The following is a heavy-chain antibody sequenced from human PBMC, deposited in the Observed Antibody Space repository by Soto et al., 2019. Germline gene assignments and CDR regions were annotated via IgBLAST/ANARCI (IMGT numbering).Heavy chain of an antibody. CDR3: ALPGDYYYGMDV. Sequence: PSETLSLTCTVSGGSISSSSYYWGWIRQPPGKGLEWIGSIYYSGSTYYNPSLKSRVTISVDTSKNQFSLKLSSVTAADTAVYYCALPGDYYYGMDVWGQGTTVTVSS. CDR2: IYYSGST. CDR1: GGSISSSSYY. J-gene: IGHJ6*02. V-gene: IGHV4-39*01.